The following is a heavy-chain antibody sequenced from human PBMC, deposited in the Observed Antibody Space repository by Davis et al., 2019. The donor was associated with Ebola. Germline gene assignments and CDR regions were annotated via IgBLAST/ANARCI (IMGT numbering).Heavy chain of an antibody. CDR2: ISAYNGNT. Sequence: ASVKVSCKASGYTFTSYGISWVRQAPGQGLEWMGWISAYNGNTNYAQKFQGRVTITADKSTSTAYMELSSLRSEDTAVYYCAAAIFGVVIIPYYYYGMDVWGQGTTVTVSS. V-gene: IGHV1-18*01. D-gene: IGHD3-3*01. J-gene: IGHJ6*02. CDR3: AAAIFGVVIIPYYYYGMDV. CDR1: GYTFTSYG.